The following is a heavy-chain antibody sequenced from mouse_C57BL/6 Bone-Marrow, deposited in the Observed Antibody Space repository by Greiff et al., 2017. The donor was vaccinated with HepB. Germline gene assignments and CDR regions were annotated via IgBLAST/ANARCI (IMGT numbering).Heavy chain of an antibody. Sequence: DVMLVESGGGLVQPGGSLKLSCAASGFTFSDYYMYWVRQTPEKRLEWVAYISNGGGSTYYPDTVKGRFTISRDNAKNTLYLQMSRLKSEDTAMYYCARHGYSNYMDYWGQGTTLTVSS. CDR1: GFTFSDYY. V-gene: IGHV5-12*01. J-gene: IGHJ2*01. D-gene: IGHD2-5*01. CDR3: ARHGYSNYMDY. CDR2: ISNGGGST.